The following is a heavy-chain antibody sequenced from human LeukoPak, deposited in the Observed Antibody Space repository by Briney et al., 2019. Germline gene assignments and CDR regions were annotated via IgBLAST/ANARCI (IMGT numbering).Heavy chain of an antibody. J-gene: IGHJ6*03. D-gene: IGHD3/OR15-3a*01. CDR3: AKDGHESDWYYYMDV. V-gene: IGHV3-23*01. CDR1: AFTFSNHA. Sequence: GGSLRLSCAASAFTFSNHAMTWVRQAPGKGLEWVSTISGSGDATWYADSVRGRFTISRDNSKSTLFLQMNSLRAEDTAVYYCAKDGHESDWYYYMDVWGKGTTVTVSS. CDR2: ISGSGDAT.